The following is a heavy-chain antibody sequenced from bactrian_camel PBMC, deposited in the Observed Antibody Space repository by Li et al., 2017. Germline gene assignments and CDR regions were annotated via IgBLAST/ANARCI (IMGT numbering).Heavy chain of an antibody. D-gene: IGHD1*01. CDR2: IYTEGGTP. V-gene: IGHV3S54*01. CDR1: GWITKYYY. J-gene: IGHJ4*01. Sequence: HVQLVESGGGSVQTGGSLRLSCLASGWITKYYYMGWFRQVPGKEREGVAGIYTEGGTPYYVDSVKGRFTISQDSAAITTYLEMNSLKPEDTAMYYCAADEMGCIENVYRGQGTQVTVS. CDR3: AADEMGCIENVY.